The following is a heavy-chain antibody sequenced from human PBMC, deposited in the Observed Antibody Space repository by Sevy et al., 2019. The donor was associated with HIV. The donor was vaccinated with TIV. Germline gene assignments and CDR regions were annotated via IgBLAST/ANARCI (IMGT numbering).Heavy chain of an antibody. CDR3: ASLKAYCSSTSCPYYYYGMDV. Sequence: SETLSLTCTVSGGSISSSSYYWDWIRQPPGKGLEWIGSIYYSGSTYYDPSLKSRVTISVDTSKNQFSLKLSSVTAAETAVYYFASLKAYCSSTSCPYYYYGMDVWGQGTTVTVSS. CDR2: IYYSGST. V-gene: IGHV4-39*01. J-gene: IGHJ6*02. CDR1: GGSISSSSYY. D-gene: IGHD2-2*01.